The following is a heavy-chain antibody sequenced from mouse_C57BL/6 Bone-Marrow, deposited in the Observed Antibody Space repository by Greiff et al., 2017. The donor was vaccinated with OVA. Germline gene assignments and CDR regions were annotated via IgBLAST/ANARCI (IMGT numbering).Heavy chain of an antibody. J-gene: IGHJ1*03. CDR1: GYTFTSYW. CDR2: IYPGSGST. V-gene: IGHV1-55*01. CDR3: AREGITTVVEGWYFDV. D-gene: IGHD1-1*01. Sequence: QVQLQQPGAELVKPGASVKMSCKASGYTFTSYWITWVKQRPGQGLEWIGDIYPGSGSTNYNEKFKSKATLTVDTSSSTAYMQLSSLTSEDSAVYYCAREGITTVVEGWYFDVWGTGTTVTVSS.